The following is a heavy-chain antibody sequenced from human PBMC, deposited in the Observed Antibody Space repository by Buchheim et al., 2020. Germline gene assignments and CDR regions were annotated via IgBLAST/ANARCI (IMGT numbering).Heavy chain of an antibody. V-gene: IGHV3-21*01. Sequence: EVQLVESGGGLVKPGGSLRLSCAASGFTFSSYSMKWVRQAPGKGLEWVSSISSNSYHIFYADSLKGRFTVSRDNAKNSLYLEINSLRAEDTAVYYCATVAGAVDYWGQGT. CDR1: GFTFSSYS. J-gene: IGHJ4*02. D-gene: IGHD6-19*01. CDR2: ISSNSYHI. CDR3: ATVAGAVDY.